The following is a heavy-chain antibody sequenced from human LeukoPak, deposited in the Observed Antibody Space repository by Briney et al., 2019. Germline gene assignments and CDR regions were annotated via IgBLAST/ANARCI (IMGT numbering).Heavy chain of an antibody. V-gene: IGHV4-39*01. CDR3: ARHAGGISATGTRPFDY. CDR2: IYYSGST. J-gene: IGHJ4*02. Sequence: SETLSLTCTVSGASFSSSTYYWGWIRQPPGKGLEWIGSIYYSGSTYYNPSLKSRVTMSVDTSKNQFSLKLSSVTAADTAVYYCARHAGGISATGTRPFDYWGQGTLVTVST. D-gene: IGHD6-13*01. CDR1: GASFSSSTYY.